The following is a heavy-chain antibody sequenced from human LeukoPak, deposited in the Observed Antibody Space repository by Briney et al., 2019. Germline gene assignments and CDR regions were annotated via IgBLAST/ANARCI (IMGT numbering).Heavy chain of an antibody. CDR1: GFTFSDYP. V-gene: IGHV3-30-3*01. CDR3: ARDPYRGAPNYFDY. J-gene: IGHJ4*02. D-gene: IGHD6-25*01. CDR2: ISYDGLVK. Sequence: PGRSLKLPCGASGFTFSDYPLHWVRQAPGKGLEWVAVISYDGLVKYYTDSVKGRFTISRDSSKNTLYLEMIGLRAEDTAMYYCARDPYRGAPNYFDYWGQGTLVTVSS.